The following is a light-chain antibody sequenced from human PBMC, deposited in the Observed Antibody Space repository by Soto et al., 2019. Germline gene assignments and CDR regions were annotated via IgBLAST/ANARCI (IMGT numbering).Light chain of an antibody. Sequence: QSALTQPPSASGSPGQSVTISCTGTSSDVGGYNYVSWYQQHPGKAPKLMIYEVTKRPSGVPDRFSGSKSANTASLTVSGLQAEDEADYYCSSYTGNSVVFGGGTQLTVL. CDR1: SSDVGGYNY. CDR2: EVT. J-gene: IGLJ2*01. V-gene: IGLV2-8*01. CDR3: SSYTGNSVV.